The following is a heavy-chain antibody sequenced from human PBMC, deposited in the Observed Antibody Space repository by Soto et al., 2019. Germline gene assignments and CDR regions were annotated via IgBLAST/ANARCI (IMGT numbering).Heavy chain of an antibody. D-gene: IGHD3-10*01. V-gene: IGHV1-18*01. CDR1: GDTFTNFG. J-gene: IGHJ5*02. CDR2: IATYNTNR. Sequence: ASVKVSCKTSGDTFTNFGLSWVRQAPGQGLEWMGWIATYNTNRNYAQKLQGRLTLTTDTSTSTAYMELKSVGYDDTAVYYCARVLRGVVNWFDPWGQGTLVTVSS. CDR3: ARVLRGVVNWFDP.